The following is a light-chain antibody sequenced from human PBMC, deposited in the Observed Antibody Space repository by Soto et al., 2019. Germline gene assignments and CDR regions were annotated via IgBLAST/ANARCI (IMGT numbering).Light chain of an antibody. CDR1: SSDVGGYNY. J-gene: IGLJ1*01. CDR2: DVS. CDR3: SSYTSSSTGV. V-gene: IGLV2-14*01. Sequence: QSVLTQPASVSGSPGQSITISCTGTSSDVGGYNYVSWYQQHPGKATKLMIYDVSNRPSGVSNRFSGSKSGNTASLTISGLQAEDEADYYCSSYTSSSTGVFGTGTKVT.